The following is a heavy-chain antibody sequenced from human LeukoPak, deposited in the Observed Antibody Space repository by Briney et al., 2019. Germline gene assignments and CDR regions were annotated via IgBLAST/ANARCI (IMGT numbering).Heavy chain of an antibody. CDR2: ISSGSSYK. D-gene: IGHD3-10*01. CDR1: AFTFSSYS. V-gene: IGHV3-21*01. CDR3: ARDQAGFSGSGPYYFDY. Sequence: GGSLRLSCAASAFTFSSYSMSWVRQAPGKGLEWVSFISSGSSYKYYADSVKGRFTVSRDNAKNSLHLQMNSLRAEDTAVYYCARDQAGFSGSGPYYFDYWGQGTLVTVSS. J-gene: IGHJ4*02.